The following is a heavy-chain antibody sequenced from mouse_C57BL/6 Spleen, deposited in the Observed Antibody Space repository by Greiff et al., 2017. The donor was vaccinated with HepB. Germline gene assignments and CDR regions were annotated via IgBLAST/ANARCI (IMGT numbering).Heavy chain of an antibody. CDR3: ARYRDWYFDV. CDR1: GFTFTDYY. J-gene: IGHJ1*03. Sequence: EVKLVESGGGLVQPGGSLSLSCAASGFTFTDYYMSWVRQPPGKALEWLGFIRNKANGYTTEYSASVKGRFPISRDNSQSILYLQMNALRAEDSATYYGARYRDWYFDVWGTGTTVTVSS. CDR2: IRNKANGYTT. V-gene: IGHV7-3*01.